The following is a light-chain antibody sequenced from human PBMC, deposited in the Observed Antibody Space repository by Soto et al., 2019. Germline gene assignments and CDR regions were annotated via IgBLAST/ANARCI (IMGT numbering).Light chain of an antibody. J-gene: IGKJ4*01. CDR3: QQFNNYPLT. V-gene: IGKV1D-13*01. CDR1: QGISSA. CDR2: DAS. Sequence: AIQLTQSPSSLSASVGDRVTITCRASQGISSALAWYQQKPGKAPNLLIYDASSLESGVPSRFSGSGSGTDFTLTISSLQPEDFVTYYCQQFNNYPLTFGGGTKVEIK.